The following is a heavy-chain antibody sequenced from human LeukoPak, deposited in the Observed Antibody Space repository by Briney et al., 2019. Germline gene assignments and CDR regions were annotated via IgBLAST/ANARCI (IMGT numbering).Heavy chain of an antibody. CDR1: GFTVSNNY. CDR3: ARGHEALNY. J-gene: IGHJ4*02. CDR2: SYSGGST. V-gene: IGHV3-53*01. Sequence: GGSLRLSCAASGFTVSNNYMTWVRQAPGKGLEWVSVSYSGGSTFYADSLKWRFTISGDNSKNTLSLHMNSQRDEDTAIYYCARGHEALNYWGQGTLVTVSS.